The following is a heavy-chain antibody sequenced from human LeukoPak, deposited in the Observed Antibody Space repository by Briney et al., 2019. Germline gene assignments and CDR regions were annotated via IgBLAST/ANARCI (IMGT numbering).Heavy chain of an antibody. Sequence: SETLSLTCTVSGGSISSYYWSWIRQPPGKGLEWIAYIYYSGSTNYNPSLKSRVTISIDTSKNQFSLKLSSVTAAVTAVYYCASDRPHGGATRLSAFDIWGQGTMVTVSS. D-gene: IGHD1-26*01. V-gene: IGHV4-59*12. CDR3: ASDRPHGGATRLSAFDI. CDR1: GGSISSYY. J-gene: IGHJ3*02. CDR2: IYYSGST.